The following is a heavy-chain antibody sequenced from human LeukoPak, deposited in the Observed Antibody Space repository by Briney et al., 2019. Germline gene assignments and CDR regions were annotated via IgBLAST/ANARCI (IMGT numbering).Heavy chain of an antibody. D-gene: IGHD6-6*01. CDR2: MYYSGST. V-gene: IGHV4-39*01. J-gene: IGHJ4*02. CDR1: GGSISSSSYY. CDR3: ARQAIGARSFDYWGQGTLDY. Sequence: PSETLSLTCTVSGGSISSSSYYWGWIRQPPGKGLEWFGSMYYSGSTYYNPSLKSRVTISVDTSKNQFSLKLSSVTAADTAVYFCARQAIGARSFDYWGQGTLDYWGQGTLVTVSS.